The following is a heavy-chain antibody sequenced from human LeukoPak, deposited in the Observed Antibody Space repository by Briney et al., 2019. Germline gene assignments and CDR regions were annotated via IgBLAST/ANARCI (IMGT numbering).Heavy chain of an antibody. J-gene: IGHJ5*02. V-gene: IGHV4-34*01. D-gene: IGHD3-3*01. CDR3: ARHVPWFLEWLKHTWFDP. CDR2: INHSGST. Sequence: SETLSLTCAAYGVSFSGYYWSWIRQPPGKGLEWIGEINHSGSTNYNPSLKSRVTISVDTSKNQFSLKLSSVTAADTAVYYCARHVPWFLEWLKHTWFDPWGQGTLVTVSS. CDR1: GVSFSGYY.